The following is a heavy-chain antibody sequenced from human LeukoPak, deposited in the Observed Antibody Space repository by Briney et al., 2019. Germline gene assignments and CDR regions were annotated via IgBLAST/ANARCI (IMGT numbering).Heavy chain of an antibody. Sequence: GSLRLSCAASGFTVSSNYMSWVRQAPGKGLEWGSVNYSGGSTYYADSAKGRCTISRDNSKNTLYLQMNSLRAEDTAVYYCASESHAGGFATWGQGTLATVSS. V-gene: IGHV3-66*01. CDR2: NYSGGST. CDR3: ASESHAGGFAT. J-gene: IGHJ5*02. CDR1: GFTVSSNY. D-gene: IGHD3-10*01.